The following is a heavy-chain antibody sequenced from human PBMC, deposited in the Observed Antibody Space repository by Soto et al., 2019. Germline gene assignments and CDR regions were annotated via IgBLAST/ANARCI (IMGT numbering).Heavy chain of an antibody. Sequence: SETLSLTCAVSGGSISSGDYSWSWIRQPPGKGLEWIGYIYHSGSTYYNPSLKSRVTISVDRSKNQFSLKLSSVTAADTAVYYCARWWMHAPRFDPWGQGTLVTVSS. CDR3: ARWWMHAPRFDP. CDR1: GGSISSGDYS. D-gene: IGHD2-8*01. V-gene: IGHV4-30-2*01. J-gene: IGHJ5*02. CDR2: IYHSGST.